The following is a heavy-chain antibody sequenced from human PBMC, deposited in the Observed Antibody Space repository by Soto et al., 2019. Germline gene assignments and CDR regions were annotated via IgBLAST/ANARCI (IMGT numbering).Heavy chain of an antibody. Sequence: GSLRLSCAASGFTFSSYAMSWVRQAPGKGLEWVSAISGNGGSTYYADSVKGRFTISRDNSKNTLYLQMNSLRAGDTAVYYCAKAGDTAYWFDPWGQGTLVTVSS. CDR2: ISGNGGST. V-gene: IGHV3-23*01. D-gene: IGHD5-18*01. CDR3: AKAGDTAYWFDP. CDR1: GFTFSSYA. J-gene: IGHJ5*02.